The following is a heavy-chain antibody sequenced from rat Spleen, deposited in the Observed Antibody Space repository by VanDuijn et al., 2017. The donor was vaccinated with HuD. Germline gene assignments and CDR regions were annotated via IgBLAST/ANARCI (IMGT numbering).Heavy chain of an antibody. D-gene: IGHD4-3*01. J-gene: IGHJ3*01. CDR3: ARQDTSGYSNWFTY. V-gene: IGHV5-19*01. CDR1: GFTFSNYG. Sequence: EVQLVESGGGLVQPGRSLKLSCAASGFTFSNYGMHWIRQAPTKGLEWVASISPSGGSTYYRDSVKGRFTISRDNAKSTLYLQMDSLRSEDTATYYCARQDTSGYSNWFTYWGQGTLVTVSS. CDR2: ISPSGGST.